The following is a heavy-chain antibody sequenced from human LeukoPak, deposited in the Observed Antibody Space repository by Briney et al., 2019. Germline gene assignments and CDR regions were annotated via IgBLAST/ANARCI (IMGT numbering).Heavy chain of an antibody. V-gene: IGHV1-2*02. CDR3: ARRGVYYYDSSGYY. CDR1: GYTFTGYY. Sequence: ASVKVSCKASGYTFTGYYMHWVRQAPGQGLEWMGWINPNSGGTNYAQKFQGRVTMTRDTSISTAYMELSRLRSDDTAVYYGARRGVYYYDSSGYYWGQGTLVTVSS. J-gene: IGHJ4*02. CDR2: INPNSGGT. D-gene: IGHD3-22*01.